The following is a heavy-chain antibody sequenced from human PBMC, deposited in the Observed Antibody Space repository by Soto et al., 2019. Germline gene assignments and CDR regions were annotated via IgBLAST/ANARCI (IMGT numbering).Heavy chain of an antibody. J-gene: IGHJ6*02. CDR2: ISYDGSNK. D-gene: IGHD4-4*01. CDR1: GFTFSSYG. V-gene: IGHV3-30*18. CDR3: AKDGLQMPMDV. Sequence: GGSMRLSCAASGFTFSSYGMHWVRQAPGKGLEWVAVISYDGSNKYYADSVKGRFTISRDNSKNTLYLQMNSLRAEDTAVYYCAKDGLQMPMDVWGQGTTVTVSS.